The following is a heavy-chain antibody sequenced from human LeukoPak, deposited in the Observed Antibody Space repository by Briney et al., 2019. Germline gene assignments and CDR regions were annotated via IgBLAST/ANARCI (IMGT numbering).Heavy chain of an antibody. Sequence: GGSLRLSCAASGFTFSSYWMNWVRQAPGKGLVWVSRIDIDGSSTTYADSEKDRFTISRDNAKNTVYLQMNSLRAEDTAVYYCARGFTIFGVVNDGFDIWGQGTKITVSS. V-gene: IGHV3-74*01. CDR2: IDIDGSST. J-gene: IGHJ3*02. D-gene: IGHD3-3*01. CDR1: GFTFSSYW. CDR3: ARGFTIFGVVNDGFDI.